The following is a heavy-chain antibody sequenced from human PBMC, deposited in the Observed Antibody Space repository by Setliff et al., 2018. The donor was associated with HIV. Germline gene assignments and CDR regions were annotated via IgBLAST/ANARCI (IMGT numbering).Heavy chain of an antibody. J-gene: IGHJ6*03. CDR2: IDNSGST. Sequence: SETLSLTSTVSGGSISSYYWSWIRQPPGKGLEWIGYIDNSGSTNYNPSLKSRVTISVDTSKNQISLKLSSVTAADTAMYYCARRGYSYVERVYYYYMDVWGKGTTVTVSS. CDR3: ARRGYSYVERVYYYYMDV. CDR1: GGSISSYY. V-gene: IGHV4-4*09. D-gene: IGHD5-18*01.